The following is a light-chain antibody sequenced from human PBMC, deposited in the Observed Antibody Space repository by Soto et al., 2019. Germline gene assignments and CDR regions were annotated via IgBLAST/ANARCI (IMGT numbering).Light chain of an antibody. CDR3: RQYSSYSWT. CDR1: QSISSW. V-gene: IGKV1-5*03. CDR2: KAS. J-gene: IGKJ1*01. Sequence: DIQMTQSPSTLSATAGYRFTITCRASQSISSWLAWYQQKPGKAPKLLIYKASTLKSGVPSRFSGSGSGTEFTLTISSLQPDDFATYYCRQYSSYSWTFGQGTKGDIK.